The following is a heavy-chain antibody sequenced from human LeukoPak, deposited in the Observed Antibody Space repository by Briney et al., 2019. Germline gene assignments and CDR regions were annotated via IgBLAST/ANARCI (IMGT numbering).Heavy chain of an antibody. CDR2: ISSSSSYI. V-gene: IGHV3-21*01. CDR3: AREGKYSSSWYVRVSDYYYGMDV. D-gene: IGHD6-13*01. J-gene: IGHJ6*02. Sequence: PGGSLRLSCAASGFTFSSYSMNWVRQAPGKGLEWVSSISSSSSYIYYADSVKGRFTISRDNAKNSLYLQMNSLRAGDTAVYYCAREGKYSSSWYVRVSDYYYGMDVWGQGTTVTVSS. CDR1: GFTFSSYS.